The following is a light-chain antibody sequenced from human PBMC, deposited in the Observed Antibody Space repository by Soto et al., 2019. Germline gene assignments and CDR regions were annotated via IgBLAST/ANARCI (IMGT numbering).Light chain of an antibody. CDR3: QQYYNWPRT. Sequence: EVVMTQLPATLSVSPGERVSLSCRASQSVADKLAWYQQKPGQAPRLLIYAASSRAAGIPTRFSGSGSGTDFTLTISSLQPEDFAVYYCQQYYNWPRTFGQGTKVEIK. CDR1: QSVADK. CDR2: AAS. V-gene: IGKV3-15*01. J-gene: IGKJ1*01.